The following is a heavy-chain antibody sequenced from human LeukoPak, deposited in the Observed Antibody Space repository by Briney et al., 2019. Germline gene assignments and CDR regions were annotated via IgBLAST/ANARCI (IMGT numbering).Heavy chain of an antibody. V-gene: IGHV4-61*02. J-gene: IGHJ6*03. CDR3: ARDRQGDYYGSGSYLYYYYYMDV. Sequence: SQTLSLTCTVSGDSISSGDYYWSWIRQPAGRGLEWIGRISSSVSTNYNPSLKSRVTISVDTSKNQFTLKLSSVTAADTAVYYCARDRQGDYYGSGSYLYYYYYMDVWGKGTTVTVSS. CDR1: GDSISSGDYY. D-gene: IGHD3-10*01. CDR2: ISSSVST.